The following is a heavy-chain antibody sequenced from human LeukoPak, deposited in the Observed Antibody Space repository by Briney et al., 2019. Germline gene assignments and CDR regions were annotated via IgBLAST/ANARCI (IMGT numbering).Heavy chain of an antibody. CDR2: IKSKTDGGTT. V-gene: IGHV3-15*01. Sequence: GGSLRLSCAASGFTFSNAWMSWVRQAPGKGLEWVGRIKSKTDGGTTDYAAPVKGRFTISRDDSKNTLYLQMNSLKTEDTAVYYCTTDRYSGSVYYFDYWGQGTLVTVSS. CDR1: GFTFSNAW. CDR3: TTDRYSGSVYYFDY. D-gene: IGHD1-26*01. J-gene: IGHJ4*02.